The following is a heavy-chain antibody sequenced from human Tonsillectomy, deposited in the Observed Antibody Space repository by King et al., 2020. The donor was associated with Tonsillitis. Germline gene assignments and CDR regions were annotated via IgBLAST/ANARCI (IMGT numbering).Heavy chain of an antibody. Sequence: VQLVESGGGVVQPGRSLRLSCAASGFTFSSYGMHWVRQAPGKGLEWVAVISYDGSNNYYADSVKGRFTISRDNSKNTLDLQMNSLRAEDTAVYYCAKDEHLGGLVVEYWGQGTLVTVSS. V-gene: IGHV3-30*18. CDR1: GFTFSSYG. D-gene: IGHD2-21*01. CDR3: AKDEHLGGLVVEY. J-gene: IGHJ4*02. CDR2: ISYDGSNN.